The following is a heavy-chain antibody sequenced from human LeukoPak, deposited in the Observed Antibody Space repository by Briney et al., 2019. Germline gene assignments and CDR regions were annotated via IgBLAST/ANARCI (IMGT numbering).Heavy chain of an antibody. V-gene: IGHV4-39*02. CDR1: GPSVSSINYY. Sequence: SETLSLTCSVSGPSVSSINYYWGWVRQPPGKGLEWNGSIYNRGSTYYNPSLKSRVTISVDTSRNHFSLKLTSVTAADTAVYYCASPTVPGIATHVDFWGQGTLVTVSS. CDR3: ASPTVPGIATHVDF. D-gene: IGHD6-6*01. CDR2: IYNRGST. J-gene: IGHJ4*02.